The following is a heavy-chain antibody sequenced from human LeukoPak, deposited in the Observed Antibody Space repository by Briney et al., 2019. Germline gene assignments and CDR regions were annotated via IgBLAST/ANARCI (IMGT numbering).Heavy chain of an antibody. V-gene: IGHV3-74*01. D-gene: IGHD3-22*01. CDR2: INSDGSST. J-gene: IGHJ4*02. CDR3: ARDRRDYYDSSGYYYLFDY. CDR1: GFTFSSYW. Sequence: GGSLRLSCAASGFTFSSYWMHWVRQAPGKGLVWVSRINSDGSSTSYADSVKGRFTISRDNAKNTLYLQMNSLRAEDAAVYYCARDRRDYYDSSGYYYLFDYWGQGTLVTVSS.